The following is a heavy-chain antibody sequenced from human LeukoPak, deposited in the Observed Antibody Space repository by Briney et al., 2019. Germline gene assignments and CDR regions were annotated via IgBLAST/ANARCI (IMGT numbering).Heavy chain of an antibody. J-gene: IGHJ6*02. V-gene: IGHV3-9*01. CDR2: ISWNSGSI. CDR1: GFIFDDYA. D-gene: IGHD3-9*01. Sequence: PGGPLRLSCSASGFIFDDYAIHWVRQPPGKGLEWVSGISWNSGSIDYADSVKGRFTISRDNAKNSLYLQMNSLRAEDTALYFCAKDIDILTGYWGVSGMDVWGQGTTVTVSS. CDR3: AKDIDILTGYWGVSGMDV.